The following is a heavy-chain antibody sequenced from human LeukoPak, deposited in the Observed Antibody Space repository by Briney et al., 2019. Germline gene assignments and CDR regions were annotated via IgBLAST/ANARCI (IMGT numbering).Heavy chain of an antibody. Sequence: PSETLSLTCTVSGGSISSSSYYWGWIRQPPGKGLEWVGSISYSGNTYYNPSLESRVSISVDTSKKQFSLKLSSVTAADTAVYYCARAKGYDFWSGYPGIYYMDVWGKGTTVTVSS. CDR3: ARAKGYDFWSGYPGIYYMDV. V-gene: IGHV4-39*01. CDR2: ISYSGNT. CDR1: GGSISSSSYY. D-gene: IGHD3-3*01. J-gene: IGHJ6*03.